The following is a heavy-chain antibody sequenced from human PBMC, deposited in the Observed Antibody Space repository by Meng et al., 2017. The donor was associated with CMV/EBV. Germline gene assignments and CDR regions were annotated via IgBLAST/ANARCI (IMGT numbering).Heavy chain of an antibody. CDR2: IRYDGSNK. Sequence: GSLRLSCAASGFSFNYYGMHWVRQAPDKGLEWVAFIRYDGSNKYYADSVKGRFTISRDNSKNTLYLQINSLRAEDTAVYYCAKDWSVGSEDFDCWGQGTLVTVSS. CDR1: GFSFNYYG. J-gene: IGHJ4*02. CDR3: AKDWSVGSEDFDC. V-gene: IGHV3-30*02. D-gene: IGHD3-3*01.